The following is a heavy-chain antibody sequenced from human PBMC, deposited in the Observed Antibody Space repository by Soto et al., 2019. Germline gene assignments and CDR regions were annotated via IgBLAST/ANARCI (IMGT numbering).Heavy chain of an antibody. CDR2: FEAGGNDA. V-gene: IGHV3-23*01. CDR1: GFTFSSYG. Sequence: GGSLRLSCAASGFTFSSYGMSWVRQTPEKGLEWVSGFEAGGNDAYYADPVKGRFTISRDNSENTLYLQMNSLRVEDTAVYYCAKDSGRNYFQHWGQGTLVTVSS. J-gene: IGHJ1*01. CDR3: AKDSGRNYFQH. D-gene: IGHD3-10*01.